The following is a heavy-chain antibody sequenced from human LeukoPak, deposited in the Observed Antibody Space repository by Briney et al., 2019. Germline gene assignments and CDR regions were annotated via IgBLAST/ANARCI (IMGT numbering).Heavy chain of an antibody. CDR2: ISSSSSTI. D-gene: IGHD4-23*01. J-gene: IGHJ4*02. CDR3: ARGRGGNGDYFDY. CDR1: GFTFSSYA. Sequence: GGSLRLSCAASGFTFSSYAMSWVRQAPGKGLEWVSYISSSSSTIYYADSVKGRFTISRDNAKNTLYLQMGSLRAEDMAVYYCARGRGGNGDYFDYWGQGTLVTFSS. V-gene: IGHV3-48*01.